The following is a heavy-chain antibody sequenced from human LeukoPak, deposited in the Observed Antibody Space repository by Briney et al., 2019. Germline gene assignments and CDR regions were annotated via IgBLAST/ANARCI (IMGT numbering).Heavy chain of an antibody. CDR1: GFTFSSYE. CDR3: ARGSSGYYFY. CDR2: ISSSGSTI. Sequence: SGGSLRLSCAASGFTFSSYEMNWVRQAPGKGLEWVSYISSSGSTIYYADSVKGRFTISRDNAKNPLYLQMNSLRAEDTAVYYCARGSSGYYFYWGQGTLVTVSS. V-gene: IGHV3-48*03. D-gene: IGHD3-22*01. J-gene: IGHJ4*02.